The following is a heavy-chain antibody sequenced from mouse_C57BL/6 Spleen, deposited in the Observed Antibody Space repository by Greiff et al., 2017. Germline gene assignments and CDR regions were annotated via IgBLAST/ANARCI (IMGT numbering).Heavy chain of an antibody. CDR3: ARAYYSNYDWYFDV. Sequence: DVMLVESGPGMVKPSQSLSLTCTVTGYSITSGYDWHWIRHFPGNKLEWMGYISYSGSTNYNPSLKSRISITHDTSKNHFFLKLNSVTTEDTATYYCARAYYSNYDWYFDVWGTGTTVTVSS. D-gene: IGHD2-5*01. CDR2: ISYSGST. V-gene: IGHV3-1*01. CDR1: GYSITSGYD. J-gene: IGHJ1*03.